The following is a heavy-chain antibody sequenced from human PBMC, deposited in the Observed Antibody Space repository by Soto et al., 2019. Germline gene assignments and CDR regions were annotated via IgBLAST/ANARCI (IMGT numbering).Heavy chain of an antibody. V-gene: IGHV3-11*01. CDR2: ISSSGSTI. Sequence: QVQLVESGGGLVKPGGSLRLSCAASGFTFSDYYMSWIRQAPGKGLEWVSYISSSGSTIYYADSVKGRFTISRDNAKNSLYLQMNSLRVEDTAVYYCASRYCSSTSCAYYYYMDVWGKGTTVTVSS. J-gene: IGHJ6*03. CDR3: ASRYCSSTSCAYYYYMDV. CDR1: GFTFSDYY. D-gene: IGHD2-2*01.